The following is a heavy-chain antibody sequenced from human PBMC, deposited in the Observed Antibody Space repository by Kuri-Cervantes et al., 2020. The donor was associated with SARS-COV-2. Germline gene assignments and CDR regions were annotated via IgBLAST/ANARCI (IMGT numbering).Heavy chain of an antibody. V-gene: IGHV1-2*02. CDR1: GYSFTGYY. CDR2: INPNSGGT. Sequence: ASVKVSCKASGYSFTGYYMHWARQAPGQGLEWMGWINPNSGGTNYAQKLQGRVTMTTDTSTSTAYMELRSLRSDDTAVYYCARDTPGYSYGYVNYYYYGMDVWGQGTTVTVSS. J-gene: IGHJ6*02. D-gene: IGHD5-18*01. CDR3: ARDTPGYSYGYVNYYYYGMDV.